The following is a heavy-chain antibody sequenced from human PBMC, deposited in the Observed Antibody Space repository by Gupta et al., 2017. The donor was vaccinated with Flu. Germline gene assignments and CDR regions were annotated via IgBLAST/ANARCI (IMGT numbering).Heavy chain of an antibody. V-gene: IGHV1-46*03. Sequence: CKASGYTFTNYYMHWVRQAPGQGLEWMGASNPNDGSTNLAKKFQGRVTMTGDTSTSTVYLELSSLKSEDTAVYFCGSLPPYWGQGTLVTVSS. CDR3: GSLPPY. CDR1: GYTFTNYY. J-gene: IGHJ4*02. CDR2: SNPNDGST.